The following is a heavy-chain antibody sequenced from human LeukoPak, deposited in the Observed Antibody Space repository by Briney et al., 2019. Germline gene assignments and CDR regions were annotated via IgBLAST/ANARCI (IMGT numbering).Heavy chain of an antibody. CDR1: GYSISSGYY. CDR3: ARTSYYYDSSGYSHFDY. J-gene: IGHJ4*02. CDR2: IYHSGST. D-gene: IGHD3-22*01. V-gene: IGHV4-38-2*01. Sequence: SETLSLTCAVSGYSISSGYYWGWIRQPPGKGLEWIGSIYHSGSTYYNPSLKSRVTISVDTSKNQLSLKLSSVTAADTAVYYCARTSYYYDSSGYSHFDYWGQGTLVTVSS.